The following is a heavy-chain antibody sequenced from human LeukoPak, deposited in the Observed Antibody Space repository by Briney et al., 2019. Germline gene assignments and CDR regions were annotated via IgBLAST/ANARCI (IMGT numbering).Heavy chain of an antibody. J-gene: IGHJ4*02. CDR2: IIPIFGTA. CDR3: ARGGFYGSGSYYGY. CDR1: GGTFSSYA. D-gene: IGHD3-10*01. V-gene: IGHV1-69*05. Sequence: SVKVSCKASGGTFSSYAISWVRQAPGQGLEWMGGIIPIFGTANYAQKFQGRVTITTDESTSTAYMELSSLRSEDTAVYYCARGGFYGSGSYYGYWGQGTLVTVSS.